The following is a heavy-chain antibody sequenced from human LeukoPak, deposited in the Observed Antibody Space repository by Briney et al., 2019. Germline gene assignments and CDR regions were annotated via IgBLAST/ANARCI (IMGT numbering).Heavy chain of an antibody. V-gene: IGHV3-21*01. CDR3: ARVGMAVGATVDY. Sequence: PGGSLRLSCAASGFSFSSYSMNWVRQAPGKGLEWVSSISSSSSYIYYADSVKGRFTISRDNAKNSLYLQMNSLRAEDTAVYYCARVGMAVGATVDYWGQGTLVTVSS. J-gene: IGHJ4*02. D-gene: IGHD1-26*01. CDR2: ISSSSSYI. CDR1: GFSFSSYS.